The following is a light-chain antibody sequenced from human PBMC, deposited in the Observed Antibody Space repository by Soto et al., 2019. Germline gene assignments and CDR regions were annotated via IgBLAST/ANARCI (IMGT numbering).Light chain of an antibody. V-gene: IGKV3-11*01. CDR1: QSVSNNY. CDR3: QQRSNWPPEFT. Sequence: EIVLTQSPGTLSLSPGERATLSCRASQSVSNNYLAWYQQKPGQAPRLLIYDASNRATGIPVRFSGSGSGTDFTLTISSLEPEDFAVYYCQQRSNWPPEFTFGPGTKVDIK. J-gene: IGKJ3*01. CDR2: DAS.